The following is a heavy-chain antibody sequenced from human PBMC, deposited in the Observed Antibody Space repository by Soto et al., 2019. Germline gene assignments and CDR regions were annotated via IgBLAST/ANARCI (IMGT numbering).Heavy chain of an antibody. V-gene: IGHV4-59*01. CDR1: GGSISSYY. CDR3: ARGRAGATPRFDY. CDR2: IYYSGST. J-gene: IGHJ4*02. Sequence: SETLSFTCTVSGGSISSYYWSWIRQPPGKGLEWIGYIYYSGSTNYNPSLKSRVTISVDTSKNQFSLKLSSVTAADTAVYYCARGRAGATPRFDYWGQGTLVTVSS. D-gene: IGHD1-26*01.